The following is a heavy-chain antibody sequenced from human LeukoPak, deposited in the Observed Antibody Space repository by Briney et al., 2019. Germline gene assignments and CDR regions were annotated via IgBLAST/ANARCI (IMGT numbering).Heavy chain of an antibody. CDR2: IYYSGST. CDR3: ATQLFRYYGMDV. J-gene: IGHJ6*02. Sequence: PSETLSLTCTVSGGSISSGGYYWSWIRQHPGKGLEWIGYIYYSGSTYYNPSLKSRVTISVDTSKNQFSLKLSSVTAADTAVYYCATQLFRYYGMDVWGQGTTVTVSS. CDR1: GGSISSGGYY. V-gene: IGHV4-31*03. D-gene: IGHD5-24*01.